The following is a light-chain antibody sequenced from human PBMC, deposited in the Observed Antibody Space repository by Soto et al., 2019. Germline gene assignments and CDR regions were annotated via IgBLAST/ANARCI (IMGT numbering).Light chain of an antibody. CDR3: QQRSSWPPWT. J-gene: IGKJ1*01. Sequence: ESVLTQSPGPLSLSPGERATLSCRASQSVSNNYLAWYQQKPGQAPRLLIYGASTRATGIPARFSGSGSGTEFTLSISSLHSEDSAVYYCQQRSSWPPWTFGQGTKVDIK. CDR2: GAS. V-gene: IGKV3D-20*02. CDR1: QSVSNN.